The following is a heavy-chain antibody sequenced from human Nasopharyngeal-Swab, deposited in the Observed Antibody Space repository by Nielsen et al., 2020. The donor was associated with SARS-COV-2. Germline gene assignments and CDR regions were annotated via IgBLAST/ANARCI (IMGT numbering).Heavy chain of an antibody. D-gene: IGHD2-2*02. J-gene: IGHJ4*02. CDR2: IPCPYSK. CDR3: AHRGGYCSSTSCYTAFEFVVEYYFDY. V-gene: IGHV2-5*01. Sequence: WIRQPPGKALEWLALIPCPYSKRYSPSLKSRLTITKDTSKNQVVLTMTNMDPVDTATYYCAHRGGYCSSTSCYTAFEFVVEYYFDYWGQGTLVTVSS.